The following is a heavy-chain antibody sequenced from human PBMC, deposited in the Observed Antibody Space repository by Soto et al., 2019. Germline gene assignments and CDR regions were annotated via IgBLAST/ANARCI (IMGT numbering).Heavy chain of an antibody. CDR2: IYYSGST. V-gene: IGHV4-31*03. J-gene: IGHJ5*02. Sequence: QVQLQESGPGLVKPSQTLSLTCTVSGGSISSGGYYWSWIRQHPGKGLEWIGYIYYSGSTYYNPSLKGRVTISVDTAKNQFSLKLSSVTAADTAVYYCASTPTREKVFDPWGQGTLVTVSS. CDR1: GGSISSGGYY. CDR3: ASTPTREKVFDP.